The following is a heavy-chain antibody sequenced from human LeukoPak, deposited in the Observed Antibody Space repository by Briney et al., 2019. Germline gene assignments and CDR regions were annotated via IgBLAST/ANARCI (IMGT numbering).Heavy chain of an antibody. V-gene: IGHV1-8*03. D-gene: IGHD3-22*01. Sequence: ASVKVSCKASGYTFTSYDINWVRQATGQGLEWMEWMNPNSGNTGYAQKFQGRVTITRNTSISAAYMELSSLRSEDTAVYYCARGSTYYYDSSGYYPYRNWFDPWGQGTLVTVSS. CDR3: ARGSTYYYDSSGYYPYRNWFDP. CDR1: GYTFTSYD. J-gene: IGHJ5*02. CDR2: MNPNSGNT.